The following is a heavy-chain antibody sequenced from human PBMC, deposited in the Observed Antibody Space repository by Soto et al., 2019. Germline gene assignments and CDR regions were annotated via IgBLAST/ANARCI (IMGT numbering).Heavy chain of an antibody. CDR3: ARARHSNYGDYYYYMDV. CDR2: IKQDGSEK. D-gene: IGHD4-4*01. CDR1: GFTFSSYW. V-gene: IGHV3-7*01. Sequence: GGSLRLSCAASGFTFSSYWMSWVRQAPGKGLEWVANIKQDGSEKYYVDSVKGRFTISRDNAKNSLYLQMNSLRAEDTAVYYCARARHSNYGDYYYYMDVWGKGTTVTVSS. J-gene: IGHJ6*03.